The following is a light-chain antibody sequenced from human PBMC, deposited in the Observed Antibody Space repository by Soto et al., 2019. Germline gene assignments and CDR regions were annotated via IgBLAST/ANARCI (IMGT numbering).Light chain of an antibody. CDR2: DAS. J-gene: IGKJ5*01. CDR3: QQRNNWPPSIT. Sequence: EIFMTQARSTRSVSPVEIATLSCRASQSVSSDLAWYHQKPGQAPRLLIHDASSRATGIPARFSGSGSGTDFTLTISSLEPEDFAVYYCQQRNNWPPSITFGPGTRLEIK. V-gene: IGKV3-11*01. CDR1: QSVSSD.